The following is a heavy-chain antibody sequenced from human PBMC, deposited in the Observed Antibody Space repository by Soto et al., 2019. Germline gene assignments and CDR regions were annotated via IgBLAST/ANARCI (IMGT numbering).Heavy chain of an antibody. V-gene: IGHV3-30-3*01. D-gene: IGHD6-19*01. Sequence: QVQLVESGGGVVQPGRSLRLSCAASGFTFSSYAMHWVRQAPGKGLEWVAVISYDGSNKYYADSVTGRFTISRDNSDNALYLQMNSRRAEDTAVYYCARDVEADPERMYSSGDTPFTLWGQGTLVTVSS. CDR2: ISYDGSNK. J-gene: IGHJ4*02. CDR3: ARDVEADPERMYSSGDTPFTL. CDR1: GFTFSSYA.